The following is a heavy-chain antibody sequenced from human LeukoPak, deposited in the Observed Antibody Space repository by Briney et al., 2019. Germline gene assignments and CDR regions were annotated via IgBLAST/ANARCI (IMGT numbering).Heavy chain of an antibody. CDR3: ARESPRTIFGEVFDYYYMDV. CDR1: GYTFTSYG. J-gene: IGHJ6*03. Sequence: ASVKVSCKASGYTFTSYGINWVRQAPGQGLEWMGWISAYNGNTNYAQKLQGRVTMTTDTSTSTAYMELRSLRSDDTAVYYCARESPRTIFGEVFDYYYMDVWGKGTTVSVSS. V-gene: IGHV1-18*01. CDR2: ISAYNGNT. D-gene: IGHD3-3*01.